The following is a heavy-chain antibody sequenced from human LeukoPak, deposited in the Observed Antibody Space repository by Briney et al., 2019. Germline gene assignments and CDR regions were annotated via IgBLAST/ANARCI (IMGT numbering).Heavy chain of an antibody. CDR3: SRDFVEPTGYYMDV. J-gene: IGHJ6*03. D-gene: IGHD3-3*01. CDR1: GYTFTGYY. V-gene: IGHV1-2*02. Sequence: ASVKVSCKASGYTFTGYYMHWVRQAPGQGLEWMRWINPNSGDTNYAQKFQGRVTMTRDTSISTAYMELSSLRSDDTAVYYCSRDFVEPTGYYMDVWGKGTTVTVSS. CDR2: INPNSGDT.